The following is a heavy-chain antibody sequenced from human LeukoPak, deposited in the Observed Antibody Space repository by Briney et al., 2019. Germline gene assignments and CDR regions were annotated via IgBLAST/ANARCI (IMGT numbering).Heavy chain of an antibody. CDR1: GFTFSSYA. V-gene: IGHV3-30*04. J-gene: IGHJ6*03. CDR3: ARDATYSSTHYYYYYMDV. D-gene: IGHD6-13*01. CDR2: ISYDGSNK. Sequence: GGSLRLSCAASGFTFSSYAMHWVRQAPGKGLEWVAVISYDGSNKYYADSVKGRFTISRDNSKNTLYLQMNSLRAEDTAVYYCARDATYSSTHYYYYYMDVWGKGTTVTVSS.